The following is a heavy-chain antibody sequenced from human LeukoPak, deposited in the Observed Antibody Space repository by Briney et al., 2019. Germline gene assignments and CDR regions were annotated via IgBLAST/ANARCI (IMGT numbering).Heavy chain of an antibody. D-gene: IGHD3-22*01. Sequence: ASVKVSCKASGYTFTSYGINWVRQAPGQGLEWMGWISAYNDNTNYAQKLQDRITMTTDTSTNTAYMELRSLRSEDMAVYYCARATPYYYDSSGYLDYWGQGTLVTVSS. J-gene: IGHJ4*02. CDR1: GYTFTSYG. CDR2: ISAYNDNT. V-gene: IGHV1-18*03. CDR3: ARATPYYYDSSGYLDY.